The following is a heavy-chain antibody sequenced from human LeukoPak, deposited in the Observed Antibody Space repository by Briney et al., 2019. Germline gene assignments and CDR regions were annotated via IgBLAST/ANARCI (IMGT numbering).Heavy chain of an antibody. J-gene: IGHJ4*02. CDR2: INYSGSTR. CDR1: GFTFSNYE. D-gene: IGHD3-10*01. Sequence: GGSLRLSCAASGFTFSNYEMNWVRQAPGEGLEWISYINYSGSTRYYADSLRGRFTVSRDNSKNTLYLQMNSLRAEDTAVYYCAKGGISLVRGSFDYWGQGTLVTVSS. CDR3: AKGGISLVRGSFDY. V-gene: IGHV3-48*03.